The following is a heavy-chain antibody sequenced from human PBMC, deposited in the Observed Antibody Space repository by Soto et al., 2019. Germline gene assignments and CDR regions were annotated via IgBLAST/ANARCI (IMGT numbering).Heavy chain of an antibody. CDR3: ARDLGCGYDRGDY. D-gene: IGHD5-12*01. J-gene: IGHJ4*02. CDR1: GDTFTNHV. V-gene: IGHV1-69*12. Sequence: QVQLVQSGGEVKKPGSSVKVSCKASGDTFTNHVFNWVRQAPGQGLEWMGGIISLFGTPHYAQRFQGRVTITADESTATSYMQLSSLRSEDTAVYYCARDLGCGYDRGDYWGQGTLVTVSS. CDR2: IISLFGTP.